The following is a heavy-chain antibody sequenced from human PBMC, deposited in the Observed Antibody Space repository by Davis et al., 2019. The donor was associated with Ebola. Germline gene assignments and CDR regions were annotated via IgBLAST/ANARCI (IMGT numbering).Heavy chain of an antibody. CDR2: INHSGGT. V-gene: IGHV4-34*01. Sequence: SETLSLTCAVYGGPLSGSYWNWIRQPPGKGLEWIGEINHSGGTNYNPSLKSRVTISVDTSKNQFSLKVTSVTAADTAVYYCVRGLGMGWFDPWGQGTLVTVSS. D-gene: IGHD6-13*01. CDR1: GGPLSGSY. CDR3: VRGLGMGWFDP. J-gene: IGHJ5*02.